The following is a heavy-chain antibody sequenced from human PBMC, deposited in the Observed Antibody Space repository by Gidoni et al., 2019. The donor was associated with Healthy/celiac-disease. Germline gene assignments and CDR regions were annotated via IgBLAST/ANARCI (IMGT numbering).Heavy chain of an antibody. CDR2: SSGSGGST. CDR1: GFTFSSYA. J-gene: IGHJ4*02. V-gene: IGHV3-23*01. Sequence: EVQLLESGGGVVEPGGSLRLSCAASGFTFSSYAMRWVRQAPGKGLGWVSASSGSGGSTYYADSVKGRFTISRDNSKNTLYLQMNSLRAEDTAVYYCAKGELWFGEFIYYFDYWGQGTLVTVSS. D-gene: IGHD3-10*01. CDR3: AKGELWFGEFIYYFDY.